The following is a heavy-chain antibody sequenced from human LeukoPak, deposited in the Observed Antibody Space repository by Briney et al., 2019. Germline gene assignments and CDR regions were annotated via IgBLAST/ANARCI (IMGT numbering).Heavy chain of an antibody. CDR2: INHTGST. CDR1: GGSFSGYY. D-gene: IGHD1-26*01. Sequence: SETLTLTCAVYGGSFSGYYWSWIRQPPGKGLEWIEEINHTGSTNHNPSLKSRVTISVDTSKNQFSLKVRSVTAADTAMYYCARRPRNSGSHDGPSGLDYWGQGTLVTVSS. V-gene: IGHV4-34*01. J-gene: IGHJ4*02. CDR3: ARRPRNSGSHDGPSGLDY.